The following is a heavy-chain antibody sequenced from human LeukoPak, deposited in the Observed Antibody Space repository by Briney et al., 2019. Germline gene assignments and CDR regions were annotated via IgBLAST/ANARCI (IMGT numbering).Heavy chain of an antibody. J-gene: IGHJ4*02. CDR2: ISRTSSDI. Sequence: GGSLRLSCAASGFTFSHYSMDWVRQAPGKGLEWVSSISRTSSDIYYADSVKGRFTISRDNAKNSLYLQMNSLRAEDTAVYYCARGVPDDYWGQGTPVTVSS. CDR1: GFTFSHYS. V-gene: IGHV3-21*01. CDR3: ARGVPDDY. D-gene: IGHD1-14*01.